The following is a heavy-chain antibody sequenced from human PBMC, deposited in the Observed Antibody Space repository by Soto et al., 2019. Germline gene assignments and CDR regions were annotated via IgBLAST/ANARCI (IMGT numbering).Heavy chain of an antibody. CDR1: GFTFSSYG. Sequence: GGSLRLSCAASGFTFSSYGMHWVRQAPGKGLEWVAVIWYDGSNKYYADSVKGRFTISRDNSKNTLYLQMNSLRAEDTAVYYCARDSGDLITMIEAYWFDPWGQGTLVTVSS. CDR3: ARDSGDLITMIEAYWFDP. J-gene: IGHJ5*02. D-gene: IGHD3-22*01. CDR2: IWYDGSNK. V-gene: IGHV3-33*01.